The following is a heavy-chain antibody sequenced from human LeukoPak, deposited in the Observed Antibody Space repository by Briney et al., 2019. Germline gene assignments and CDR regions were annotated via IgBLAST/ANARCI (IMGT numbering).Heavy chain of an antibody. D-gene: IGHD2-2*01. CDR2: INPNSGGT. CDR3: ARSASVPADLGPPNY. CDR1: GYTFTDCY. V-gene: IGHV1-2*02. J-gene: IGHJ4*02. Sequence: ASVKVSCKASGYTFTDCYMHWVRQAPGQGLEWMGWINPNSGGTNYAQNFQGRVTMTWDTSISTAYMELSRLRYDDTAVYYCARSASVPADLGPPNYWGQGTLVTVSS.